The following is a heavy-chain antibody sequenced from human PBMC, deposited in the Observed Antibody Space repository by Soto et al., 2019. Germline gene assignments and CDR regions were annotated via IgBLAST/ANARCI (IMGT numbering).Heavy chain of an antibody. CDR2: ISTTSTYI. CDR1: GFTFSGDS. D-gene: IGHD3-10*02. V-gene: IGHV3-21*01. Sequence: AGGSLRLSCAASGFTFSGDSMNWVRQAPGKGLEWVASISTTSTYIYYADSVKGLFTISRDNAKNSLHLQMNSLRAEDTAVYYCVRDYVMDVWGQGTTVTVSS. J-gene: IGHJ6*02. CDR3: VRDYVMDV.